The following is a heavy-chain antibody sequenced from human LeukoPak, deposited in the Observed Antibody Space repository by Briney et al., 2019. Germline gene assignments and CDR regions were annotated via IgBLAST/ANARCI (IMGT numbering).Heavy chain of an antibody. V-gene: IGHV4-4*02. CDR1: GGSITHTHY. CDR2: VNLQGST. CDR3: AREGGPYRPLDY. J-gene: IGHJ4*02. Sequence: SETLSLTCGVSGGSITHTHYWTWVRQPPGKGLEWIGEVNLQGSTNYNPSLMGRVAIAVDTSENHISLQLTSVTAADTAVYYCAREGGPYRPLDYSGQGTLVTVSS.